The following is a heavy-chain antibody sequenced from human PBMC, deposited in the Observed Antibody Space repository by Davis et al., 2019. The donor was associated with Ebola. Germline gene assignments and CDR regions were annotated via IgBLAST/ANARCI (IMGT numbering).Heavy chain of an antibody. V-gene: IGHV3-30-3*01. J-gene: IGHJ4*02. CDR1: GYTFTGYA. D-gene: IGHD3-10*01. CDR2: ISYDGSNK. CDR3: ARDPSLLWFGELYPGPYFDY. Sequence: SCKASGYTFTGYAMHWVRQAPGKGLEWVAVISYDGSNKYYADSVKGRFTISRDNSKNTLYLQMNSLRAEDTAVYYCARDPSLLWFGELYPGPYFDYWGQGTLVTVSS.